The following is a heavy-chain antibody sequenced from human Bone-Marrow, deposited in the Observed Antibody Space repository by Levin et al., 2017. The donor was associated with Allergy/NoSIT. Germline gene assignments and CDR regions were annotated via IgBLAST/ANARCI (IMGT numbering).Heavy chain of an antibody. J-gene: IGHJ4*02. D-gene: IGHD3-22*01. V-gene: IGHV3-30-3*01. CDR2: ISYDGSNK. Sequence: GGSLRLSCAASGLTFSSYAMHWVRQAPGKGLEWVAVISYDGSNKYYADSVKGRFTISRDNSKNTLYLQMNSLRAEDTAVYYCARDDSSGYSDYWGQGTLVTVSS. CDR3: ARDDSSGYSDY. CDR1: GLTFSSYA.